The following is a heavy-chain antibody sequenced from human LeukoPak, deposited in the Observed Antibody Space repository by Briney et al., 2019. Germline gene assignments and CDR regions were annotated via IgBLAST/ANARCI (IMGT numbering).Heavy chain of an antibody. V-gene: IGHV4-39*07. CDR1: GGSISSNSYY. Sequence: SETLSLTCAVSGGSISSNSYYWGWIRQPPGKGLEWIGSIYYSGSTYYNPSLKSRVTISVDTSKNQFSLKLSSVTAADTALYYCARDSRHLSSTRGGLKESRRAFFDYWGQGTLVTVSS. CDR3: ARDSRHLSSTRGGLKESRRAFFDY. D-gene: IGHD6-13*01. J-gene: IGHJ4*02. CDR2: IYYSGST.